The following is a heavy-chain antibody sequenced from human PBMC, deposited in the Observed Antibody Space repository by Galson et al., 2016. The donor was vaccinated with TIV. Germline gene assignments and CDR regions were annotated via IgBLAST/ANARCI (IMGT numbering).Heavy chain of an antibody. V-gene: IGHV3-23*01. J-gene: IGHJ3*02. D-gene: IGHD3-22*01. Sequence: SLRLSCAASGFTFSSWPMSWVRRAPGKGLEWVSAISASGGNTFYAGSVKGRFTISRDNSKKTLYLQMDSLRAEDTAVYYCAKSFQYFYDNSGYFPYGFHIWGRGTMVTVSS. CDR1: GFTFSSWP. CDR2: ISASGGNT. CDR3: AKSFQYFYDNSGYFPYGFHI.